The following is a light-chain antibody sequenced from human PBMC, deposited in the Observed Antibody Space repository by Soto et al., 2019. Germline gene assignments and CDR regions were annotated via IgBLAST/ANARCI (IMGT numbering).Light chain of an antibody. J-gene: IGKJ3*01. CDR2: WAS. CDR3: QQYYSTPLT. V-gene: IGKV4-1*01. CDR1: QSVLYSSNNKNY. Sequence: DIVMTQSPDSLAVSLGERATINCKSSQSVLYSSNNKNYLAWYQQKPGQPPKLLIYWASTRESGVPDRFSGSGSGTDFPLTISSLQAEDVAVYHCQQYYSTPLTFGPGTKVDIK.